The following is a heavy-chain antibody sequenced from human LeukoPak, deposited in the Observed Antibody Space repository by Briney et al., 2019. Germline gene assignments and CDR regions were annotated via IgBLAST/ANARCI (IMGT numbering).Heavy chain of an antibody. CDR3: ARDFGGYSYGYDH. J-gene: IGHJ4*02. V-gene: IGHV3-30*03. D-gene: IGHD5-18*01. Sequence: GGSLRLSCAASGFTFSSYGMHWVRQAPGKGLEWVAVISYDGSNKYYADSVKGRFTISRDNSKNTLYLQMNSLRAEDTAVYYCARDFGGYSYGYDHWGQGTPVTVSS. CDR1: GFTFSSYG. CDR2: ISYDGSNK.